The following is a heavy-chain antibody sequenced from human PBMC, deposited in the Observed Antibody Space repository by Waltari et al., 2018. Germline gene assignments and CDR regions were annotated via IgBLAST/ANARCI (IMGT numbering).Heavy chain of an antibody. Sequence: QVQLQESGPGLVKPSETLSLTCAVSGYSISSGYYWGWIRQPPGKGLEWIGSIYHSGSTYDNPSLKSRVTISVDTSKNQFSLKLSSVTAADTAVYYCATTMTLGAKFDYWGQGTLVTVSS. CDR1: GYSISSGYY. V-gene: IGHV4-38-2*01. D-gene: IGHD3-22*01. CDR3: ATTMTLGAKFDY. J-gene: IGHJ4*02. CDR2: IYHSGST.